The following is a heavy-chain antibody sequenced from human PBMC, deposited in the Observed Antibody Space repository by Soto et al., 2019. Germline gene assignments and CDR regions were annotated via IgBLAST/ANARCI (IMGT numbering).Heavy chain of an antibody. Sequence: ASVKVSCKASGYTFTGYYMHWVRQAPGQGLEWVGWINPNSGGTNYAQKFQGWVTMTRDTSISTAYMELSRLRSDDTAVYYCARDKVDELNFDYWGQGTLVTVSS. J-gene: IGHJ4*02. D-gene: IGHD1-26*01. CDR2: INPNSGGT. V-gene: IGHV1-2*04. CDR3: ARDKVDELNFDY. CDR1: GYTFTGYY.